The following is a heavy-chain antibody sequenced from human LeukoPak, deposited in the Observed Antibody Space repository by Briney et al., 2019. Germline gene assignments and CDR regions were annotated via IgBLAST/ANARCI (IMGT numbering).Heavy chain of an antibody. J-gene: IGHJ6*03. CDR3: ASRAISGPRTHPSYYYSYMDA. Sequence: SVKVSCKASGGTFRKYAISWVRQAPGQGLEWLGGIIPNFGTVNNAQKLQGRVTISTEESTNTAYMELSSLRSEDTAVYYCASRAISGPRTHPSYYYSYMDAWGKGTTVTVSS. V-gene: IGHV1-69*05. D-gene: IGHD1-1*01. CDR2: IIPNFGTV. CDR1: GGTFRKYA.